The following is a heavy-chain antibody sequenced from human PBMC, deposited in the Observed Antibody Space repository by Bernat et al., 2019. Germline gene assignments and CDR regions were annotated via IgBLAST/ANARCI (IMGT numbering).Heavy chain of an antibody. V-gene: IGHV3-74*01. CDR3: VRGTITVGGTDY. Sequence: EVQLVESGGGLVQPGGSLRLSCAASGFIFSNYWMHWVRQVPGKGLVWVSRINTDGSSTNYADSVKGRFTISRDNAKNTLYVQMNSLRAEDTAVYFCVRGTITVGGTDYWGQGTLVTVSS. J-gene: IGHJ4*02. CDR2: INTDGSST. CDR1: GFIFSNYW. D-gene: IGHD1-1*01.